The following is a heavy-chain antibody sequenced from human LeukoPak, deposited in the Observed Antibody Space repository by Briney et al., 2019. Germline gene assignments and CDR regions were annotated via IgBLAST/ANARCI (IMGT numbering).Heavy chain of an antibody. J-gene: IGHJ6*02. CDR3: ARSTMVRGVVYYYYYGMDV. D-gene: IGHD3-10*01. V-gene: IGHV3-7*01. CDR1: GFTFSSYW. Sequence: GGSLRLSCAASGFTFSSYWMSWVRQAPGKGLEWVANIKQDGSEKYYVDSVKGRFTISRDNAKNSLYLQMNSLRAEDTAVYYCARSTMVRGVVYYYYYGMDVWGQGATVTVSS. CDR2: IKQDGSEK.